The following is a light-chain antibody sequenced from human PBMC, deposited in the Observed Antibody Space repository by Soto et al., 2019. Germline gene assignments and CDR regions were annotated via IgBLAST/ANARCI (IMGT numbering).Light chain of an antibody. CDR1: SSNIGSNT. CDR3: AAWDDSLNGPV. V-gene: IGLV1-44*01. Sequence: QLVLTQPPSASGTPGQRVTISCSGSSSNIGSNTVNWYQQLPGTAPKLLIHSNNQRPSGVPDRFSGSKSGTSASLAISGLRSEDEADYSCAAWDDSLNGPVFGTGTKLTVL. J-gene: IGLJ1*01. CDR2: SNN.